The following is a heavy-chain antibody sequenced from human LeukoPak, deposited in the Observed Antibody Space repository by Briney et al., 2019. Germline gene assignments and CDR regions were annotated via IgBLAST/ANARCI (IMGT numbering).Heavy chain of an antibody. CDR3: AKDSLSGSYQASHFDY. CDR1: GFTFSSYS. CDR2: ITGSGDNT. J-gene: IGHJ4*02. D-gene: IGHD1-26*01. Sequence: GGSLRLSCAASGFTFSSYSMSWVRRAPGKGLEWVSTITGSGDNTFYADSVRGRFTISRDNSKNRLYLQMNSLRAEDTALYYCAKDSLSGSYQASHFDYWGQGTLVTVSS. V-gene: IGHV3-23*01.